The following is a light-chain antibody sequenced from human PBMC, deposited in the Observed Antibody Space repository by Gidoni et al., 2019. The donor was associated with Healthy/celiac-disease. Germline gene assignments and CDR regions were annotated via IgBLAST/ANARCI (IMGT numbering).Light chain of an antibody. J-gene: IGLJ2*01. CDR3: QLWDSSSDHQEGV. CDR1: NIGSKS. Sequence: SYVLTQPPSVSVAPGQTARITCGGNNIGSKSVHWYQQKPGQAPVLVVYDDSDRPSGSPERFSGSNSGNTATLTISRVEAGDEADYYCQLWDSSSDHQEGVFGGGTKLTVL. CDR2: DDS. V-gene: IGLV3-21*02.